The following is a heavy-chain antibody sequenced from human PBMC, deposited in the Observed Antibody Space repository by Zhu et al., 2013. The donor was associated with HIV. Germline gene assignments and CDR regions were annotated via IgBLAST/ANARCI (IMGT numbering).Heavy chain of an antibody. CDR1: GGTFSSYA. Sequence: QVQLVQSGAEVKKPGSSVKVSCKASGGTFSSYAISWVRQAPGQGLEWMGGIIPIFGTANYAQKFQGRVTITADESTSTAYMELSSLRSEDTAVYYCARDLKYYDILTGYQQRQFGYGMDVWGQGTTVTVSS. J-gene: IGHJ6*02. V-gene: IGHV1-69*01. CDR3: ARDLKYYDILTGYQQRQFGYGMDV. CDR2: IIPIFGTA. D-gene: IGHD3-9*01.